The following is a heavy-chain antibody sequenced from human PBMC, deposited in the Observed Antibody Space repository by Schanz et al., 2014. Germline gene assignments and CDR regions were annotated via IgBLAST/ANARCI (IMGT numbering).Heavy chain of an antibody. J-gene: IGHJ5*02. CDR1: GGTFNSYT. CDR2: IIPILGIA. V-gene: IGHV1-69*02. Sequence: QVQLVQSGAEVKKPGSSMKVSCKASGGTFNSYTINWVRQAPGQGLEWMGRIIPILGIANYAQKFQGRVTITADRSTSTAYMELSSLRSEDTAVYYCASGGYCTNGVCNGGRNWFDPWGQGTLVTVSS. CDR3: ASGGYCTNGVCNGGRNWFDP. D-gene: IGHD2-8*01.